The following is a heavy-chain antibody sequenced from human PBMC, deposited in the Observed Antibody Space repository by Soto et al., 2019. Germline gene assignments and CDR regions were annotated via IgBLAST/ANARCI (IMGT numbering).Heavy chain of an antibody. Sequence: ASVKVSCKASGYTFTSYAMHWVRQAPGQRLEWMGWINAGNGNTKYSQKFQGRVTITRDTSASTAYMGLSSLRSEDTAVYYCARSAINNCSGGSCYLHYWGQGTLVTVSS. V-gene: IGHV1-3*01. CDR1: GYTFTSYA. CDR3: ARSAINNCSGGSCYLHY. J-gene: IGHJ4*02. D-gene: IGHD2-15*01. CDR2: INAGNGNT.